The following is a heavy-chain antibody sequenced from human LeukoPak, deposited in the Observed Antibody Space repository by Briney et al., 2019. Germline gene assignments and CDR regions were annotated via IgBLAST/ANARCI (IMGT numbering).Heavy chain of an antibody. Sequence: GGSLRLSCAASGFTFSSYWMNWVRQAPGKGLEWVAVISHDGSNKYYADSVKGRFTVSRDNSKNTLYLQMNSLRAEDTAVYYCASDQHTSWGQGTLVTVSS. D-gene: IGHD2-21*01. V-gene: IGHV3-30*03. CDR3: ASDQHTS. CDR1: GFTFSSYW. J-gene: IGHJ5*02. CDR2: ISHDGSNK.